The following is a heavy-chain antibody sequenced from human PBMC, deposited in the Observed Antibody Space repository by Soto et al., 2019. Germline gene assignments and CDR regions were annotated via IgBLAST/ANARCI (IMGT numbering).Heavy chain of an antibody. D-gene: IGHD3-22*01. CDR2: IYYSGST. CDR3: ARTNSRGQWAAWF. CDR1: GGSIRDYF. J-gene: IGHJ4*02. V-gene: IGHV4-59*01. Sequence: KPSETLSLTCTVSGGSIRDYFWTWIRQPPGKGLEWIGYIYYSGSTNYSPSLKSRVSISLDTSKNQFSLKLTSVTSADTAIYYCARTNSRGQWAAWFWGQGTLVTVSS.